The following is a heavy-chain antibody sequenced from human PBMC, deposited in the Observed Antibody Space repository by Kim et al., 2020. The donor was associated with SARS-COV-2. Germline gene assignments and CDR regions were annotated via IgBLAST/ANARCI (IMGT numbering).Heavy chain of an antibody. J-gene: IGHJ6*02. CDR2: IIPIFGTA. Sequence: SVKVSCKASGGTFSSYAISWVRQAPGQGLEWMGGIIPIFGTANYAQKFQGRVTITADESTSTAYMELSSLRSEDTAVYYCARDIAAAGTYYYYGMDVWGQGTTVTVSS. CDR3: ARDIAAAGTYYYYGMDV. CDR1: GGTFSSYA. V-gene: IGHV1-69*13. D-gene: IGHD6-13*01.